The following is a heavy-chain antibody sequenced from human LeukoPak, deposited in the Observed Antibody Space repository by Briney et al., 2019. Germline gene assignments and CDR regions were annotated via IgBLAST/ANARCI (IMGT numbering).Heavy chain of an antibody. CDR1: GYTVTKYV. CDR2: INAGNGDT. V-gene: IGHV1-3*01. D-gene: IGHD2-21*01. CDR3: ARDDCGDTCYPGGY. Sequence: ASVKVSCKASGYTVTKYVVHWVRQAPGQRPEWMGWINAGNGDTKYSQNFQDRVTITRDTSANTAYMELSSLTSEDTALYYCARDDCGDTCYPGGYWGQATLVTVSS. J-gene: IGHJ4*02.